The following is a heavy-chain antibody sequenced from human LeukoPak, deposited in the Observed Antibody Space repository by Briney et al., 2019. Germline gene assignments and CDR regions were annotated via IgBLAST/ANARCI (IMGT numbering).Heavy chain of an antibody. J-gene: IGHJ4*02. CDR2: ISSTSTST. D-gene: IGHD1-20*01. V-gene: IGHV3-11*05. Sequence: GGSLRLSCAASGFTFTDHYMSWTRQAPGKGLEWLSYISSTSTSTTYADSVKGRFTISRDNSKNSLYLQMNSLRTEDTALYYCAKDSYNWNDGIDYWGQGTLVTVSS. CDR1: GFTFTDHY. CDR3: AKDSYNWNDGIDY.